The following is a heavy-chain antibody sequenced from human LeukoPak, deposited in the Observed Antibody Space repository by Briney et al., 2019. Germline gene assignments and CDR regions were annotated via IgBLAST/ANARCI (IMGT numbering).Heavy chain of an antibody. CDR1: GYTFTSYD. CDR3: ARDGLFQLPFYYYYYMDV. Sequence: ASVKVSCKASGYTFTSYDINWVRQATGQGLEGMGWMNPNSGNTGYAQKFQGRVTMTRNTSISTAYMELSSLRSEDTAVYYCARDGLFQLPFYYYYYMDVWGKGTTVTVSS. V-gene: IGHV1-8*01. J-gene: IGHJ6*03. CDR2: MNPNSGNT. D-gene: IGHD2-2*01.